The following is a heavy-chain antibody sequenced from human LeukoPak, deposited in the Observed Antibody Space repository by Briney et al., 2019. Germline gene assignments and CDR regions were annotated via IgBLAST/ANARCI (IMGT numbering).Heavy chain of an antibody. D-gene: IGHD4-17*01. CDR2: INHSGST. CDR1: GGSFSGYY. Sequence: SETLSLTCAVYGGSFSGYYWSWIRQPPGKGLEWIGEINHSGSTNYNPSLKSRVTISVDTSKNQFSLKLSSVTAVDTAVYYCARVNYGATDYWGQGTLVTVSS. J-gene: IGHJ4*02. V-gene: IGHV4-34*01. CDR3: ARVNYGATDY.